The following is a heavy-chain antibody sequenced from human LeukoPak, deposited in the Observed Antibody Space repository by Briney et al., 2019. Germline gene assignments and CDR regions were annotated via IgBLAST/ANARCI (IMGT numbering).Heavy chain of an antibody. Sequence: GGSLRLSCAASGFTFSSYGMHWVRQAPGKGLEWVAFIRYDGSNKYYADSVKGRFTISRDNSKNTLYLQMNSLRAEDTAVYYCAKGRDWNAEGIFDYWGQGTLVTVSS. CDR1: GFTFSSYG. J-gene: IGHJ4*02. V-gene: IGHV3-30*02. D-gene: IGHD1-1*01. CDR3: AKGRDWNAEGIFDY. CDR2: IRYDGSNK.